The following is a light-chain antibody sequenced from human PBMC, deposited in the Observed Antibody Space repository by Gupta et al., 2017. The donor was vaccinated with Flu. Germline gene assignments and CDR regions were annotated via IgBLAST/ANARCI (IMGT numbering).Light chain of an antibody. CDR1: QSINRNY. CDR2: GAS. V-gene: IGKV3-20*01. CDR3: QQYHSSDMYT. J-gene: IGKJ2*01. Sequence: EVVLTHSPRTLPLSPGESAYLSCSASQSINRNYLAWYQQKPGQAPRLLIYGASTRATGIPDRFSGGGSGTDFTLTISGLEPEDFAVYYCQQYHSSDMYTFGQGTKLEIK.